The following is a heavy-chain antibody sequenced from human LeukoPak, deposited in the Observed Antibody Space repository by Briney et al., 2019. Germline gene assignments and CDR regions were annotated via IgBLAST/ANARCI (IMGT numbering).Heavy chain of an antibody. D-gene: IGHD4-11*01. CDR1: GGTFSSYT. CDR2: IIRILGIA. J-gene: IGHJ5*02. Sequence: SVKVSCKASGGTFSSYTISWVRQAPGQGLEWMGRIIRILGIANYSQKFQGRVTITADKSTSTAYMELSSLRSEDTVVNYCGRALWYMTRVTYNWFDPWSRGTLVTASS. CDR3: GRALWYMTRVTYNWFDP. V-gene: IGHV1-69*02.